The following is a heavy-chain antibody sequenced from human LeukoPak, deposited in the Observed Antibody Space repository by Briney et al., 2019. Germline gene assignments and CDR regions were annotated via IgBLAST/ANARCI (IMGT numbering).Heavy chain of an antibody. CDR2: IESDASNT. CDR3: TRDGSGSRIPFDY. Sequence: GGSLRLSCAASGFAFGSHWMHWVRQAPGKGLVWVARIESDASNTRYADSVKGRFAISRDNANKTLYLQMNSLRAEDTAVYYCTRDGSGSRIPFDYWGQGTLVTVSS. CDR1: GFAFGSHW. J-gene: IGHJ4*02. D-gene: IGHD1-26*01. V-gene: IGHV3-74*01.